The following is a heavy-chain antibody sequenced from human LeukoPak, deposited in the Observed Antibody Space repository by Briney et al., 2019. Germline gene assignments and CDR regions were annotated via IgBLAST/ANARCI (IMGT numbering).Heavy chain of an antibody. CDR1: GGSISSYY. J-gene: IGHJ3*02. CDR3: ARHRGCSSTSCYSNRAFDI. D-gene: IGHD2-2*02. CDR2: TYTSGST. V-gene: IGHV4-4*09. Sequence: PSETLSLTCTVSGGSISSYYWSWIRQPPGKGLEWIGYTYTSGSTNYNPSLKSRVAISVDTSKNQFSLKLSSVTAADTAVYYCARHRGCSSTSCYSNRAFDIWGQGTMVTVSS.